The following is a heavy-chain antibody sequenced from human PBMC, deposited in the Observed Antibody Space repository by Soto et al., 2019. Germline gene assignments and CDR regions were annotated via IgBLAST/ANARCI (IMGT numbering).Heavy chain of an antibody. CDR1: GFTFNSYV. CDR2: ISRGGRGSA. V-gene: IGHV3-23*01. CDR3: ARGRYLDSSDYWVANLPFDH. Sequence: EVQLLESGGALVQPGGSLRLSCAASGFTFNSYVMTWVRQAPGEGLEWVSSISRGGRGSAYYADSVKGRFTISRDNSENTLFLQMNNLRDEDSALYFCARGRYLDSSDYWVANLPFDHWGLGTLVTVSS. J-gene: IGHJ4*02. D-gene: IGHD3-22*01.